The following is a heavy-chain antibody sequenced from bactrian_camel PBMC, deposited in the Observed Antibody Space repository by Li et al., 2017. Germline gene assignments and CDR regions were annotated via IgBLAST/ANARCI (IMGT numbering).Heavy chain of an antibody. CDR3: AAGRTSSLIPVRYTY. D-gene: IGHD2*01. V-gene: IGHV3S1*01. CDR1: GATRSSHC. Sequence: HVQLVESGGGSVQAGGSLRLSCSMSGATRSSHCVAWFRQYAGKEREGVAVIDTRSGGTLYADSVKGRFSISQDKAKNTVYLQMNSLKPEDTAMYYCAAGRTSSLIPVRYTYWGQGTQVTVS. CDR2: IDTRSGGT. J-gene: IGHJ4*01.